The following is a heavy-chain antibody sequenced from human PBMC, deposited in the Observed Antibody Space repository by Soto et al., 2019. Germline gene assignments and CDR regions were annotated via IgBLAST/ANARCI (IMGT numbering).Heavy chain of an antibody. V-gene: IGHV4-34*01. CDR1: GGSFSGYY. Sequence: QVQLQQWGAGPLRPLETLSLTCGVSGGSFSGYYWAWIRQSPGKGLEWIGEINDRGAINYNPSLKSRVSISVDTSKNHCSLNVRSVTAADTAVYYRARESHDILTGPPWVWYFDLWGRGTLVTVSS. CDR2: INDRGAI. J-gene: IGHJ2*01. D-gene: IGHD3-9*01. CDR3: ARESHDILTGPPWVWYFDL.